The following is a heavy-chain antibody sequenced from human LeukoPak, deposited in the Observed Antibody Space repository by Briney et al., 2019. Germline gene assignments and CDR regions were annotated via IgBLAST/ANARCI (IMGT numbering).Heavy chain of an antibody. CDR2: VSYDGSNK. V-gene: IGHV3-30*18. D-gene: IGHD3-10*01. CDR3: AKDPDHFGSGYYFDY. CDR1: GFSLSSYG. Sequence: PGGSLRLSCAASGFSLSSYGMHWVRQAPGKGLEWVAVVSYDGSNKYYADFVKGRFTISRDNSKNTLYLQMNSLRAEDTAVYYCAKDPDHFGSGYYFDYWGQGTLVTVSS. J-gene: IGHJ4*02.